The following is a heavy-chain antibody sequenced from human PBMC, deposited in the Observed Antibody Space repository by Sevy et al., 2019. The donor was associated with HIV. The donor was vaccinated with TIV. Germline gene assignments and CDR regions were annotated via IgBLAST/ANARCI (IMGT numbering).Heavy chain of an antibody. Sequence: SETLSLTCTVSGGSVGSGSYYWSWIRQPPGKGLEWIGYIYYSGSTNYNPSLKSRVTISVDTSKNQFSLKLSSVTAADTAVYYCARSASSGYYIRFWFDPWGQGTLVTVSS. V-gene: IGHV4-61*01. D-gene: IGHD3-22*01. CDR3: ARSASSGYYIRFWFDP. J-gene: IGHJ5*02. CDR1: GGSVGSGSYY. CDR2: IYYSGST.